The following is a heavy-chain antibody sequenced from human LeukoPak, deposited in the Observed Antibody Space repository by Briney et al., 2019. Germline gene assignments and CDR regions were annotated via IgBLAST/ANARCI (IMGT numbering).Heavy chain of an antibody. CDR1: GGSISSYY. D-gene: IGHD3-16*01. CDR3: ARDAGAYGSGELWHGWFDP. J-gene: IGHJ5*02. V-gene: IGHV4-59*01. CDR2: IYYSGST. Sequence: SETLSLTCTVSGGSISSYYWSWIRQPPGKGLEWIGNIYYSGSTNYNPSLKSRVTISVDTSKNQFSLKLSSVTAADTAVYYCARDAGAYGSGELWHGWFDPWGQGTLVTVSS.